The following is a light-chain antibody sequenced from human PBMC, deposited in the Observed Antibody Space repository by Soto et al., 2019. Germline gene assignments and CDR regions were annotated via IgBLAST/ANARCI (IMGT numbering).Light chain of an antibody. Sequence: QSVLTQPPSVSGSPGQTVSISCTGSSSDVGSHNRVSWYQQPPGTAPKLMIYEVSNRPSGVPDRFSGSKSGNTASLTISGLQAEDEGDYYCSLYISSSIYLVFGGGTKLTVL. V-gene: IGLV2-18*01. J-gene: IGLJ3*02. CDR2: EVS. CDR1: SSDVGSHNR. CDR3: SLYISSSIYLV.